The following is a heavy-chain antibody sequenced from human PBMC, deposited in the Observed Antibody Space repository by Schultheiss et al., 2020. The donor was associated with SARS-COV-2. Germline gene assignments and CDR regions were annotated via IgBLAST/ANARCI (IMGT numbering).Heavy chain of an antibody. Sequence: GESLKISCAASGFTFSSYAMHWVRQAPGKGLEWVAVISYDGSNKYYADSVKGRFTISRDNSKNTLYLQMNSLRAEDTAVYYCARESGLKSFDYWGQGTLVTVSS. V-gene: IGHV3-30*01. D-gene: IGHD5/OR15-5a*01. CDR1: GFTFSSYA. J-gene: IGHJ4*02. CDR2: ISYDGSNK. CDR3: ARESGLKSFDY.